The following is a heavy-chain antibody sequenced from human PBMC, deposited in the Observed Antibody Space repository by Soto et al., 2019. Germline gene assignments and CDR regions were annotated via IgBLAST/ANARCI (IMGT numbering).Heavy chain of an antibody. CDR1: GYTFTSYD. J-gene: IGHJ5*02. Sequence: ASVKVSCKASGYTFTSYDINWVRQATGQGLEWLGWMNPNSGNTGYAQKFQGRVTMTRNTSISTAYMELSSLRSEDTAVYYCARRDYSNYGNEEYNWFDPWGQGTLVTVSS. CDR3: ARRDYSNYGNEEYNWFDP. D-gene: IGHD4-4*01. CDR2: MNPNSGNT. V-gene: IGHV1-8*01.